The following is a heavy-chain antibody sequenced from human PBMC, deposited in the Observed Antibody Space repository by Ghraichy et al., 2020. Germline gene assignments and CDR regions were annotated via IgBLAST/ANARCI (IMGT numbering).Heavy chain of an antibody. CDR1: GGSFSGYY. D-gene: IGHD4-23*01. Sequence: SETLSLTCAVYGGSFSGYYWSWIRQPPGKGLEWIGEINHSGSTNYNPSLKSRVTISVDTSKNQFSLKLSSVTAADTAVYYCARDGGGITNWFDPWGQGTLVTVSS. J-gene: IGHJ5*02. CDR3: ARDGGGITNWFDP. CDR2: INHSGST. V-gene: IGHV4-34*01.